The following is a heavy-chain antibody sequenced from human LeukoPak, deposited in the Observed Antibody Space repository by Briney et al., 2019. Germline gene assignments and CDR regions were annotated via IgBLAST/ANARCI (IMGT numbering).Heavy chain of an antibody. D-gene: IGHD3-9*01. CDR2: IRYDGSNK. J-gene: IGHJ4*02. V-gene: IGHV3-30*02. Sequence: AGGSLRLSCAASGFTFSSYGMHWVRQAPGKGLEWVAFIRYDGSNKYYADSVKGRFTISRDNSKNTLYLQMNSLRAEDTAAYYCAKGPFDLKYYFDYWGQGTLVTVSS. CDR3: AKGPFDLKYYFDY. CDR1: GFTFSSYG.